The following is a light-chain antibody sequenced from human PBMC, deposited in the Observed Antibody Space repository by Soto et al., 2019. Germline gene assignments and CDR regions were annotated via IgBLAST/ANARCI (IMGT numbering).Light chain of an antibody. V-gene: IGKV3-11*01. CDR3: QQRPNWPLT. J-gene: IGKJ4*01. Sequence: EIVLTQSPATLSLSPGERATLSCRASQSISSHLAWYQQKPGQAPRLLMYDVSNRATDIPARFSGSGSGTDFTLTISSLEPEDFAVYYCQQRPNWPLTFGGGTKVEIK. CDR2: DVS. CDR1: QSISSH.